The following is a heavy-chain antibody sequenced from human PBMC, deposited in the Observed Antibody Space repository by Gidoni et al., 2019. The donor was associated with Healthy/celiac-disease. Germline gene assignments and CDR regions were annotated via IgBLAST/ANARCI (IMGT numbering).Heavy chain of an antibody. CDR2: IKSKTDSGTT. V-gene: IGHV3-15*01. D-gene: IGHD3-22*01. Sequence: EVQLVESGGGLVKPGGSLRLSCAASGFTFSNAWMNWVRQAPGKGREWVGRIKSKTDSGTTDYAAPVKGRFTISRDDSKNTLYLQMNSLKPEDTAVYYCTTPYYYDTSGYYPDYWGQGTLVTVSS. J-gene: IGHJ4*02. CDR1: GFTFSNAW. CDR3: TTPYYYDTSGYYPDY.